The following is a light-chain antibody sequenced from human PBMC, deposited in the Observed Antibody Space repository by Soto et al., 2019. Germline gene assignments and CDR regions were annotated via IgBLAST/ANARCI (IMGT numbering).Light chain of an antibody. V-gene: IGKV1-39*01. Sequence: DIQLTHAPSPLSASVGDRITVTCRASQRISTYLNGYQQKPGKAPELVIYTASSLESGVPSRCSGSGSGTDFNLTIGSLQPEDLATYYCQQQYNTPWTCRKGTKDEI. CDR2: TAS. CDR1: QRISTY. CDR3: QQQYNTPWT. J-gene: IGKJ1*01.